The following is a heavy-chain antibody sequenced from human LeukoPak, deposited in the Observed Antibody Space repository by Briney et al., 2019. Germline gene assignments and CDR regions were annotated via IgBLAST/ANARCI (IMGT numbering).Heavy chain of an antibody. D-gene: IGHD4-23*01. CDR3: ARGTTVVRNFDY. J-gene: IGHJ4*02. Sequence: PSETLSLTCAVYGGSFSGYYWSWIRQPPGKGLEWIGEINHSGSTNYNPSLKSRVTISVDTSKNQFSLKLSSVTAADMAVYYCARGTTVVRNFDYWGQGTLVTVSS. CDR2: INHSGST. CDR1: GGSFSGYY. V-gene: IGHV4-34*01.